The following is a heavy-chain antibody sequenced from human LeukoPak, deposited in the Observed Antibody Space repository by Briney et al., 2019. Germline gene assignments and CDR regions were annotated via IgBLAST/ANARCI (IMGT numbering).Heavy chain of an antibody. CDR2: VYFSGDT. Sequence: GSLRLSCAASGFTFSNYAMSWVRQAPGKGLEWIGDVYFSGDTKYNPSLQSRATISLDTSQNQFSLRLRSVTAADTAVYYCARDPSHHSGTFDIWGQGTMVTVSS. CDR3: ARDPSHHSGTFDI. D-gene: IGHD2-15*01. CDR1: GFTFSNYA. J-gene: IGHJ3*02. V-gene: IGHV4-59*01.